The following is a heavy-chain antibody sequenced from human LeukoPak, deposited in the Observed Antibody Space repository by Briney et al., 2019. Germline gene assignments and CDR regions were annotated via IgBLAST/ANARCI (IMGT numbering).Heavy chain of an antibody. D-gene: IGHD2-15*01. CDR1: GFTFSSYW. CDR3: VRVLAATPAFDY. CDR2: IKQDGSEK. Sequence: PGGSLRLSCAASGFTFSSYWMSWVRQAPGKGLEWVANIKQDGSEKYYVDSVKGRFTISRDNAKNSLFLQMSSLRAEDTAVYYCVRVLAATPAFDYWGRGTLVTVSS. J-gene: IGHJ4*02. V-gene: IGHV3-7*04.